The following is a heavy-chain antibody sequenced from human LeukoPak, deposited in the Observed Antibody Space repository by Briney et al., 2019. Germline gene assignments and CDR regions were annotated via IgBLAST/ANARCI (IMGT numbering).Heavy chain of an antibody. CDR3: ARELSYYYGSGSYNGNWSDP. CDR1: GFTFSSYW. J-gene: IGHJ5*02. Sequence: PGGSLRLSCAASGFTFSSYWMSWVRQAPGKGLEWVANIKQDGSEKYYVDSVKGRFTISRDNAKNSLYLQMNSLRAEDTAVYYCARELSYYYGSGSYNGNWSDPWGQGTLVTVSS. CDR2: IKQDGSEK. D-gene: IGHD3-10*01. V-gene: IGHV3-7*01.